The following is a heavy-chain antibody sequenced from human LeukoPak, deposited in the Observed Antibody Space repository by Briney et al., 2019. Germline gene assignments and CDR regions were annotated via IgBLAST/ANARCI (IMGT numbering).Heavy chain of an antibody. D-gene: IGHD2-2*01. CDR3: AAPGVPAATYYFDY. CDR1: GFTFSDYY. J-gene: IGHJ4*02. CDR2: ISSSGSTI. V-gene: IGHV3-11*04. Sequence: PGGSLRLSCAASGFTFSDYYMSWIRQAPGKGLEWVSYISSSGSTIYYADSAKGRFTISRDNAKNSLYLQMNSLRAEDTAVYYCAAPGVPAATYYFDYWGQGTLVTVSS.